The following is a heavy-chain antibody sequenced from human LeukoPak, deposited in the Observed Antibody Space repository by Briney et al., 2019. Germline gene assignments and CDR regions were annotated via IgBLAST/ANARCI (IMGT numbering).Heavy chain of an antibody. CDR3: ASQGGVRNDF. V-gene: IGHV4-4*02. Sequence: SETLSLTCGVSGGSITIRDCWCWVRPPPGKGLEWIGEICLDGRIHYTPSLKSRISISLDRSKGQFSLNLISVAVADTAIYFCASQGGVRNDFWGQGTLVTVSS. J-gene: IGHJ4*02. CDR2: ICLDGRI. D-gene: IGHD1-26*01. CDR1: GGSITIRDC.